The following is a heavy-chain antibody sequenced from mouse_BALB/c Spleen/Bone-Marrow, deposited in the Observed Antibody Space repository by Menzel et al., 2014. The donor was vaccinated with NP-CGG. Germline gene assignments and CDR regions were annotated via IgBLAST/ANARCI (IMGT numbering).Heavy chain of an antibody. CDR2: IDPENGNT. J-gene: IGHJ1*01. V-gene: IGHV14-1*02. CDR1: GFNIKDYY. CDR3: ASGYYGSSPYWYFDV. Sequence: VQLQQSGAEPVRPGALVKLSCKASGFNIKDYYMHWVKQRPEQGLEWIGWIDPENGNTIYDPKFQGKASITADTSSNTAYLQLSSLTSEDTAVYYCASGYYGSSPYWYFDVWGAGTTVTVSS. D-gene: IGHD1-1*01.